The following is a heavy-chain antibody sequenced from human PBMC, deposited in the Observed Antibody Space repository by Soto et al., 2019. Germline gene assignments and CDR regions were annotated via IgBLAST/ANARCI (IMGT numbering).Heavy chain of an antibody. V-gene: IGHV4-30-4*01. D-gene: IGHD3-10*01. Sequence: SETLSHTCTVSGGSINRGDYYGTGFRQPPGKGLEWIGNIFHSGSTYYTPSLQSRVTISLDTSKNHFSLKLSSVTPADTAVYYCARDRYYGSGTYYNFYSGMDVWGQGTTVTVSS. CDR3: ARDRYYGSGTYYNFYSGMDV. J-gene: IGHJ6*02. CDR2: IFHSGST. CDR1: GGSINRGDYY.